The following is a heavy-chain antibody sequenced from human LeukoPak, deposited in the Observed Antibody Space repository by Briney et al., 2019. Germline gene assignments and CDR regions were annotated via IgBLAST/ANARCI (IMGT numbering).Heavy chain of an antibody. J-gene: IGHJ6*03. CDR3: ARVVDYYYYYMDV. CDR2: INSDGSST. V-gene: IGHV3-74*01. Sequence: GGSLRLSCAASGFTFSSYWMHWVRQAPGKGLVWVSRINSDGSSTSYADSVKGRFTISRDNAKNTLYLQMNSLRSEDTAVYYCARVVDYYYYYMDVWGKGTTVTISS. CDR1: GFTFSSYW.